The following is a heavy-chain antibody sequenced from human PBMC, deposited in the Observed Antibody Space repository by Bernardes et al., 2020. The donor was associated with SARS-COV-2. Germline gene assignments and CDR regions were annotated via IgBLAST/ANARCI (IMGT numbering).Heavy chain of an antibody. CDR1: GGPISSGVYY. V-gene: IGHV4-31*03. CDR3: ARSSGYYYGDFDY. J-gene: IGHJ4*02. Sequence: LSLTCTVSGGPISSGVYYWNWIRQHPGKGLEWIGYIFYSGSTYYNPSLKSRVTISVDTSKDQFSLKLSSVTAADTAVYHCARSSGYYYGDFDYWGQGTLVTVSS. D-gene: IGHD3-22*01. CDR2: IFYSGST.